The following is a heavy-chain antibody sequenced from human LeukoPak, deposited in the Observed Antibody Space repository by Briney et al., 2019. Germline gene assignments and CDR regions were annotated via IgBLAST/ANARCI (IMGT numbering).Heavy chain of an antibody. CDR1: GFTFSNAW. CDR3: TTGQKRGPKYSSSWYYFDY. J-gene: IGHJ4*02. Sequence: GGSLRLSCAAPGFTFSNAWMSWVRQAPGKGLEWVGRIKSKTDGGTTDYAAPVKGRFTISRDDSKNTLYLQMNSLKTEDTAVYYCTTGQKRGPKYSSSWYYFDYWGQGTLVTVSS. D-gene: IGHD6-13*01. V-gene: IGHV3-15*01. CDR2: IKSKTDGGTT.